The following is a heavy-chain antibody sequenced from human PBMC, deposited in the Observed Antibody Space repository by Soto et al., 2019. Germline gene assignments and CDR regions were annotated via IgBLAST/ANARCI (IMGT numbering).Heavy chain of an antibody. CDR3: ARHSGNSPKGRYYYGMDV. V-gene: IGHV1-69*12. J-gene: IGHJ6*02. D-gene: IGHD1-26*01. CDR1: GGTFSSYA. CDR2: IIPIFGTA. Sequence: QVQLVQSGAEVKKPGSSVKVSCKASGGTFSSYAISWVRQAPGQGLEWMGGIIPIFGTADYAQKFQGRVTITADESTGTAYMELSSLRSEDTAVYYCARHSGNSPKGRYYYGMDVWGQGTTVTVAS.